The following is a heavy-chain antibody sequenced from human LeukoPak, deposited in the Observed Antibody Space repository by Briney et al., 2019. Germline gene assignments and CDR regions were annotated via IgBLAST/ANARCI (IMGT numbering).Heavy chain of an antibody. Sequence: SETLSLTCTVSGYSISSGYYWGWIRQPPGKGLEWIGSIYYSGSTYYNPSLKSRVTISVDTSKNQFSLKLSSVTAADTAVYYCARLFRGIAAAGLDYWGQGTLVTVSS. CDR1: GYSISSGYY. CDR3: ARLFRGIAAAGLDY. D-gene: IGHD6-13*01. CDR2: IYYSGST. J-gene: IGHJ4*02. V-gene: IGHV4-38-2*02.